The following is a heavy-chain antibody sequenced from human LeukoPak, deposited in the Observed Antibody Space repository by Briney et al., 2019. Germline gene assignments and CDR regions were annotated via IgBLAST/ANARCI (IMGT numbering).Heavy chain of an antibody. V-gene: IGHV3-7*01. CDR2: IKTDGSEK. J-gene: IGHJ1*01. D-gene: IGHD3-22*01. CDR1: GFTFSNYW. Sequence: QPGGSLRLSCAASGFTFSNYWMGWVRQAPGKGLQWVANIKTDGSEKYYVDSVKGRFTISRDNAKNSLYLQMNSLRAEDTAVYYCATYSSLNRREFQFWGQGTLLTVSS. CDR3: ATYSSLNRREFQF.